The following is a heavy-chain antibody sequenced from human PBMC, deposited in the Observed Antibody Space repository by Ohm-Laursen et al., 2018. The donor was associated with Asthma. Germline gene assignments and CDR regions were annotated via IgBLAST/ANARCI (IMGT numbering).Heavy chain of an antibody. V-gene: IGHV3-64D*08. CDR3: VKGPPRYYDSSGYPAY. CDR2: IDSNGRRT. J-gene: IGHJ4*02. CDR1: GFTFSTYG. D-gene: IGHD3-22*01. Sequence: SLRLSCAASGFTFSTYGMHWARQAPGKGLEYVSGIDSNGRRTHYADSVKGRFTISRDNSKNTLYPQMSSLRAEDTAVYYCVKGPPRYYDSSGYPAYWGQGTLVTVSS.